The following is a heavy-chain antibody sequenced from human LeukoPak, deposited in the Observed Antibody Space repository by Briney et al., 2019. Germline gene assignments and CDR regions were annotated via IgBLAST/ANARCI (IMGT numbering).Heavy chain of an antibody. V-gene: IGHV4-34*01. J-gene: IGHJ4*02. CDR2: INHSGST. CDR1: GGSFSGYY. D-gene: IGHD1-26*01. CDR3: ARHRREWELFDY. Sequence: PSETLSLTCAVYGGSFSGYYWSWIRQPPGKGLEWIGEINHSGSTNYNPSLKSRVTISVDTSKNQFSLKLSSVTAADTAVYYCARHRREWELFDYWGQGTLVTVSS.